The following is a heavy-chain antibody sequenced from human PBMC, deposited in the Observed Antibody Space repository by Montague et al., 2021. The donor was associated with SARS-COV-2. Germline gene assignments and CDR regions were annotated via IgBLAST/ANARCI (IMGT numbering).Heavy chain of an antibody. CDR3: ARNAYNHYGMDV. CDR1: GGSLSTYY. J-gene: IGHJ6*02. CDR2: IDDSGTT. V-gene: IGHV4-59*08. Sequence: SETLSLTCSVSGGSLSTYYWSWIRQPPGKGLEWLGYIDDSGTTRYNPSLRSRATISLDLSKNQFSLDLNSVTAADTAVYYCARNAYNHYGMDVWGQGTTVTVSS.